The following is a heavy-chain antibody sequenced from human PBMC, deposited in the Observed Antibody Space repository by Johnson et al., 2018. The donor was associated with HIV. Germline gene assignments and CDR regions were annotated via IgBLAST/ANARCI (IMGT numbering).Heavy chain of an antibody. Sequence: VQLVESGGRVVRPGGSLRLSCAASGFTFEDYGMSWVREAPGKGLAWVSGINWNGGSTGYVDSVKGRFTISRDNAKNSLYLQMSSLRVEDTAVYYCARGSGVGAFDIWGQGTMVTVSS. CDR2: INWNGGST. D-gene: IGHD7-27*01. J-gene: IGHJ3*02. CDR3: ARGSGVGAFDI. CDR1: GFTFEDYG. V-gene: IGHV3-20*04.